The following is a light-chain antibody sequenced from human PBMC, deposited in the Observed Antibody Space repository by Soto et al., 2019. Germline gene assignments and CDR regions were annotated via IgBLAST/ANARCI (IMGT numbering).Light chain of an antibody. V-gene: IGKV1-39*01. J-gene: IGKJ2*01. Sequence: DIQMTQSPSSLSASVGDRVTITCRASQSIGTYLNWYLQKPGKAPQLLIHAASSLQTGVLSRFSGSGSGTEFTLTISSLQPEDFASFYCQQSFSTPPTFGQGTKLAIK. CDR2: AAS. CDR3: QQSFSTPPT. CDR1: QSIGTY.